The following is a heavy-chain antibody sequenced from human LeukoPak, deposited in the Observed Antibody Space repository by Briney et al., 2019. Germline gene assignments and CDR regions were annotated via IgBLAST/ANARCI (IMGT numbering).Heavy chain of an antibody. Sequence: PGGSLRLSCAASGFTLSNYDMHWVRQATGEGLEWVSGIDIASDTYYPGSVRGRFTISRENAENSLYLQMNSLRAGDTDVYYCARTTVTSGPYWYFDLWGRGTLVTVS. V-gene: IGHV3-13*01. D-gene: IGHD4-17*01. CDR1: GFTLSNYD. CDR3: ARTTVTSGPYWYFDL. CDR2: IDIASDT. J-gene: IGHJ2*01.